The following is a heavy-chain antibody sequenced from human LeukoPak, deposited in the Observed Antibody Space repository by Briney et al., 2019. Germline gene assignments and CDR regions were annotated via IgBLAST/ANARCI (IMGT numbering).Heavy chain of an antibody. Sequence: GGSLRLSCAASGFTVSSNYMSWVRQAPGKGLEWVSVIYSGGSTYYADSVKGRFTISRDNSKNTLYLQMNSLRVEDTAVYYCARAPTVLVGYCSSSSCQADYWGQGTLVTVSS. CDR2: IYSGGST. D-gene: IGHD2-2*01. CDR3: ARAPTVLVGYCSSSSCQADY. CDR1: GFTVSSNY. V-gene: IGHV3-53*01. J-gene: IGHJ4*02.